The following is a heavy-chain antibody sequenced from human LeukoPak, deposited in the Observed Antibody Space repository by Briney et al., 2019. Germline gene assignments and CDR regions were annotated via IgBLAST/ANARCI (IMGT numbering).Heavy chain of an antibody. Sequence: SVKVSCKASGYTFTSYYMNWVRQAPGQGLEWMGGIIPIFGTANHAQKFQGRVTITTDESTSTAYMELSSLRSEDTAIYYCARVTTVSSKWFDPWGQGTLVTVSS. V-gene: IGHV1-69*05. J-gene: IGHJ5*02. CDR1: GYTFTSYY. CDR2: IIPIFGTA. CDR3: ARVTTVSSKWFDP. D-gene: IGHD3-22*01.